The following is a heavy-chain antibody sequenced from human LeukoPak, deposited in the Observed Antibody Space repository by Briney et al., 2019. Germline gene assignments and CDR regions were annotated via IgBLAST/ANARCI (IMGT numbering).Heavy chain of an antibody. V-gene: IGHV3-30-3*01. CDR2: ISYDGSNK. J-gene: IGHJ4*02. Sequence: PGGSLRLSCAASGSTFSSYAMHWVRQAPGKGLEWVAVISYDGSNKYYADSVKGRFTISRDNSKNTLSLQMDSLRAEDTAVYYCAKDFMGLSRFDSWGQGTLVTVSS. D-gene: IGHD1-26*01. CDR3: AKDFMGLSRFDS. CDR1: GSTFSSYA.